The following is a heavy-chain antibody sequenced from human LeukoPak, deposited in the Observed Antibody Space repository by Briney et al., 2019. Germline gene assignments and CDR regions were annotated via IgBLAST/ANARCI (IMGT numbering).Heavy chain of an antibody. CDR2: ISGRSGTT. D-gene: IGHD2/OR15-2a*01. J-gene: IGHJ4*02. Sequence: GRSLRLSCAASGLSFENYGMDWVRQAPGKGLEWVSAISGRSGTTYYADSVKGRFTISRDNSKNTLYLQMNSLRAGDTAVYYCAKVGTVYFPLDFWGQGTLVTVSS. CDR1: GLSFENYG. CDR3: AKVGTVYFPLDF. V-gene: IGHV3-23*01.